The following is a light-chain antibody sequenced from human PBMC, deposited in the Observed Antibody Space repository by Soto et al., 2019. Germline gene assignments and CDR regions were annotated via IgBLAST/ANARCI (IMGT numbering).Light chain of an antibody. CDR3: QQYYSYPLT. CDR2: AAS. Sequence: AIRMTQSPSPFSSSTGDRVTITCRARQGMSSYLAWYQQKQGKAPKLLIYAASTLQSGVPSRFSGSGSGTDFTLTISCLPAEDFATYCCQQYYSYPLTFGGGTKAEIK. V-gene: IGKV1-8*01. J-gene: IGKJ4*01. CDR1: QGMSSY.